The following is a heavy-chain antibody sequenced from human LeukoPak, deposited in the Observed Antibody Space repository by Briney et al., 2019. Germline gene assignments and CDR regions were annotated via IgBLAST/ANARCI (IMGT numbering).Heavy chain of an antibody. J-gene: IGHJ4*02. Sequence: PSQTLSLTCTVSGGSISSGGYYWSWIRQHPGKGLEWIGYIYYSGSTYYNPSLKSRVTISVDTSKNQFSLKLSSVTAADTAVYYCARGVGATMASVFDYWGQGTLVTVSS. CDR1: GGSISSGGYY. CDR3: ARGVGATMASVFDY. D-gene: IGHD1-26*01. V-gene: IGHV4-31*03. CDR2: IYYSGST.